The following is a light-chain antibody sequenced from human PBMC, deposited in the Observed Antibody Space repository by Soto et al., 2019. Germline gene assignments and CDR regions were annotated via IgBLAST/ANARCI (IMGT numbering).Light chain of an antibody. CDR3: QQYGTSVLT. J-gene: IGKJ4*01. CDR2: DAS. Sequence: EIVLTQSPGTLSLSPGERATLSCRASQSVNNAYLAWYQQKPGQAPRLLIYDASKRATGIPDRSSGSGSGTDFTLTISRLEPEDFAAYYCQQYGTSVLTFGGGTKVEIK. CDR1: QSVNNAY. V-gene: IGKV3-20*01.